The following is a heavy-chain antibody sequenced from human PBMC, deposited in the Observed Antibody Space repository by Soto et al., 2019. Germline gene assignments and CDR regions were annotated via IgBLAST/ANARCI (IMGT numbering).Heavy chain of an antibody. CDR3: AKGGRQWLVTSDFNY. V-gene: IGHV3-30*18. CDR2: VSHDGRNT. Sequence: GQLVESWGGVVQPGRSLRLSCAASGFTFSDYAMHWVRQAPGKGLEWVAVVSHDGRNTHYADSVKGRFTISRDSSKNTVSLEMTSLIAEDTAVYYCAKGGRQWLVTSDFNYWGQGALVTVSS. CDR1: GFTFSDYA. J-gene: IGHJ4*02. D-gene: IGHD6-19*01.